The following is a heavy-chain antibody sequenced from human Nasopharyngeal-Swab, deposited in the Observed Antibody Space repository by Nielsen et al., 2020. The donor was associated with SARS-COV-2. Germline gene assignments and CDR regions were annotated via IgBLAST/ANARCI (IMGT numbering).Heavy chain of an antibody. V-gene: IGHV5-51*01. CDR1: GYNFINYW. D-gene: IGHD1-14*01. J-gene: IGHJ6*01. CDR2: VYGGDSDV. CDR3: ARPSEFGMGV. Sequence: GESLKISCKGPGYNFINYWIAWVRQMPRTGLEWVGLVYGGDSDVRYSPSFRGQVTISADKSITTAYLQWSSLRASDTAIYYCARPSEFGMGVWGQGTTVSVSS.